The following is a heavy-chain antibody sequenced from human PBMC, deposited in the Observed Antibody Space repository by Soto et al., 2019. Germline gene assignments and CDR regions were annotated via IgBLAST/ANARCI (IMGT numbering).Heavy chain of an antibody. CDR1: GGTFSSYA. D-gene: IGHD5-12*01. CDR2: IIPIFGTA. CDR3: ARTETSRGYSGYDYLIVLSYGMDV. Sequence: GASVKVSCKASGGTFSSYAIRWVRQAPGQGLEWMGGIIPIFGTANYAQKFQGRVTITADESTSTAYMELSSLRSEDTAVYYCARTETSRGYSGYDYLIVLSYGMDVWGQGTTVTVSS. J-gene: IGHJ6*02. V-gene: IGHV1-69*13.